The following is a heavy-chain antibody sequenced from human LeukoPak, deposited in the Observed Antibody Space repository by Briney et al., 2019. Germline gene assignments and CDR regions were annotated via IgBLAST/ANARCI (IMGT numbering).Heavy chain of an antibody. V-gene: IGHV3-21*01. D-gene: IGHD7-27*01. Sequence: GGSLRLSCAASGFTFNNYAMTWVRQAPGKGLEWVSTIGGGPVYYADSVKGRFTISRDNAKNTLYLQMNSLRAEDTAVYYCARTGELGTFDYWGQGTLVTVSS. CDR1: GFTFNNYA. J-gene: IGHJ4*02. CDR3: ARTGELGTFDY. CDR2: IGGGPV.